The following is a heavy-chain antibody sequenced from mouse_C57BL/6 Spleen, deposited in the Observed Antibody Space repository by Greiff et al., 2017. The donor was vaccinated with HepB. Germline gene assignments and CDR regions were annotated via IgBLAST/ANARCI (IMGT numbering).Heavy chain of an antibody. Sequence: QVQLKESGAELVRPGASVKLSCKASGYTFTDYYINWVKQRPGQGLEWIARIYPGSGNTYYNEKFKGKATLTAEKSSSTAYMQLSSLTSEDSAVYFCARYDPDPYFDYWGQGTTLTVSS. CDR2: IYPGSGNT. CDR3: ARYDPDPYFDY. J-gene: IGHJ2*01. CDR1: GYTFTDYY. D-gene: IGHD2-3*01. V-gene: IGHV1-76*01.